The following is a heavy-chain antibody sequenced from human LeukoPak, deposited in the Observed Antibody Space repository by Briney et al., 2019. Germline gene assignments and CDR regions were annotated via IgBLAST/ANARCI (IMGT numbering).Heavy chain of an antibody. V-gene: IGHV1-18*01. J-gene: IGHJ6*04. CDR2: ISAYNGNT. Sequence: ASVKVSCKASGYTFKSYGISWVRQAPGQGLEWMGWISAYNGNTNYAQKPQGRVTMTTETSTSTAYMELRSLRSDDTAVYYCARDRTWFGESDVWGKGATVTVSS. D-gene: IGHD3-10*01. CDR3: ARDRTWFGESDV. CDR1: GYTFKSYG.